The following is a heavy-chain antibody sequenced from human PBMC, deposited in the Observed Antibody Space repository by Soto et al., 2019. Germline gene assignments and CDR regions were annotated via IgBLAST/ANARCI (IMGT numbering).Heavy chain of an antibody. CDR1: GFTFSSYG. Sequence: PGGSLRLSCAASGFTFSSYGMHWVRQAPGKGLEWVAVIWYDGSNKYYADSVKGRFTVSRDNSKNTLYLRMDSLRAEDTAVYYCAKDAYHYDTSGPFDYWGQGTLVTVSS. V-gene: IGHV3-30*02. CDR2: IWYDGSNK. J-gene: IGHJ4*02. CDR3: AKDAYHYDTSGPFDY. D-gene: IGHD3-22*01.